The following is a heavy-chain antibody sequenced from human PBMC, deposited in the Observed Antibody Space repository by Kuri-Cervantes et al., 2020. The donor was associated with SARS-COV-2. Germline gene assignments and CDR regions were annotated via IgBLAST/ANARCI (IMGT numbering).Heavy chain of an antibody. Sequence: SETLSLTCTVSGAPISSFYWNWIRQPAGKELEWIGRIYTSDSTDYNPSLKSRVTMSVDTSRNQVSLKLSSVTAADTAVYHCARDYPAYYYYYMDVWGKGTTVTVSS. CDR3: ARDYPAYYYYYMDV. V-gene: IGHV4-4*07. CDR1: GAPISSFY. CDR2: IYTSDST. J-gene: IGHJ6*03.